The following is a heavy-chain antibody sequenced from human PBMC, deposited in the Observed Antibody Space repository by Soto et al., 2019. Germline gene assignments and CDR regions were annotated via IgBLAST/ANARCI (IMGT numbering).Heavy chain of an antibody. CDR2: ISGSGGST. CDR3: AKEHVVTTFRFVYDPYYFDY. J-gene: IGHJ4*02. CDR1: GFTFSSYA. V-gene: IGHV3-23*01. D-gene: IGHD2-21*02. Sequence: GGSLRLSCAASGFTFSSYAMSWVRQAPGKGLEWVSAISGSGGSTYYADSVKGRFTISRDNSKNTLYLQMNSLRAEDTAVYYCAKEHVVTTFRFVYDPYYFDYWGQGTLVTVSS.